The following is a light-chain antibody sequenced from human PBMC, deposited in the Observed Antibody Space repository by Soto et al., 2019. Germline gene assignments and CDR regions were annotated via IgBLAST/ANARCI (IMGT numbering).Light chain of an antibody. Sequence: QSVLTQLPSVSAAXXQKVTXXCSGSSSNIGNNYVSWYQQVPGTAPKLLIYDNNKRPSGIPDRFSGSKSGTSVTLDITGLQTGDEADYYCGTWDSSLSAVVFGGGTKVTVL. V-gene: IGLV1-51*01. J-gene: IGLJ2*01. CDR3: GTWDSSLSAVV. CDR1: SSNIGNNY. CDR2: DNN.